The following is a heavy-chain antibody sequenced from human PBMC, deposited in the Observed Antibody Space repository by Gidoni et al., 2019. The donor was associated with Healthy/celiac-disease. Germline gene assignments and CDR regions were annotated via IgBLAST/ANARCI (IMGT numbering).Heavy chain of an antibody. V-gene: IGHV4-34*01. CDR3: ARETDRIDSNYVA. CDR1: GGSFSGYY. CDR2: IKHSGST. Sequence: QVQLQQWGAGLVKPSETLALTCAVYGGSFSGYYWSWIRTPPGKGLEWIGEIKHSGSTNYNPSLKSRVTISVDTSKNQFSLKLSSVTAADTAVYYCARETDRIDSNYVAWGQGTLVTVSS. J-gene: IGHJ4*02. D-gene: IGHD4-4*01.